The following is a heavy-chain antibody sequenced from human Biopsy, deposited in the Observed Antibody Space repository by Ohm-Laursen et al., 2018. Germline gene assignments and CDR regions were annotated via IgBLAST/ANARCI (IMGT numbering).Heavy chain of an antibody. CDR1: GGSIGSFF. V-gene: IGHV4-59*01. Sequence: GTLSLTCTVSGGSIGSFFWSWIRQPPGKGLEWIGYIYYSGSTNYNPSLRSRVTISVDRSKNQFSLELSSVTAADTAVYYCARVGVGAPSIDYFDSWGQGALVTVSS. D-gene: IGHD1-26*01. CDR3: ARVGVGAPSIDYFDS. J-gene: IGHJ4*02. CDR2: IYYSGST.